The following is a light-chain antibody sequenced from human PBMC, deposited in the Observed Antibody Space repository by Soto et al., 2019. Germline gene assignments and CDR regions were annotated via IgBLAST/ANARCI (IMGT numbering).Light chain of an antibody. CDR3: QQRNIWPWT. CDR2: DTS. Sequence: PGERATLSCRASQSVITYLAWYQQKPGQPPRLLIYDTSNRATGVPARFSGSGSGTDFTLTISSLEPEDFAVYYCQQRNIWPWTFGHGTKVEIK. J-gene: IGKJ1*01. CDR1: QSVITY. V-gene: IGKV3-11*01.